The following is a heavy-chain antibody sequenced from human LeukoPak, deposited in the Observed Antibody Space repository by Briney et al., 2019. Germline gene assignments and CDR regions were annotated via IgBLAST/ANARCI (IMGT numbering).Heavy chain of an antibody. CDR2: INSNTGNP. D-gene: IGHD6-13*01. Sequence: ASVKVSCKASGYTFTNYAINWVRQAPGQGLEWMGWINSNTGNPTYALGFTRRFVFSLDTSVSTAYLQISSLKAEDTAVYYCARGEYSSSWYSPHGMDVWGQGTTVTVSS. CDR3: ARGEYSSSWYSPHGMDV. CDR1: GYTFTNYA. V-gene: IGHV7-4-1*02. J-gene: IGHJ6*02.